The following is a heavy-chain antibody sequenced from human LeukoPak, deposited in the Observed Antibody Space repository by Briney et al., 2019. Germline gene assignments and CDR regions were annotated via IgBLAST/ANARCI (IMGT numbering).Heavy chain of an antibody. V-gene: IGHV1-24*01. CDR3: APEYQGANWFDP. J-gene: IGHJ5*02. CDR1: GYTLTELS. Sequence: ASVKVSCKVSGYTLTELSMHWVRQAPGKGLEWMGGFDPEDGETIYAQKFQGRVTMTEDTSTDTAYMELSSLRSEDTAVYYCAPEYQGANWFDPWGQGTLVTVSS. D-gene: IGHD4/OR15-4a*01. CDR2: FDPEDGET.